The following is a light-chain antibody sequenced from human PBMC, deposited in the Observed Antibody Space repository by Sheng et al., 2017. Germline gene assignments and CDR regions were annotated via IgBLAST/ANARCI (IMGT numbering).Light chain of an antibody. Sequence: SYVLTQPPSVSVAPGQTATITCGGNNIGTKSVHWYQHKPGQAPVMVLFDDSDRPAGIPERFLWLQLWEHGHLTISRVEAGDEADYYCQLWDLTTNHHVFGTGTKVTVL. J-gene: IGLJ1*01. CDR2: DDS. V-gene: IGLV3-21*02. CDR1: NIGTKS. CDR3: QLWDLTTNHHV.